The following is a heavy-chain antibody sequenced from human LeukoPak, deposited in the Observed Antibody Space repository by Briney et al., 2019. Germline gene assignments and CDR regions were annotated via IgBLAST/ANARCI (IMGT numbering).Heavy chain of an antibody. V-gene: IGHV1-2*02. CDR1: GYTFTGYY. D-gene: IGHD3-22*01. CDR2: INPNSGGT. Sequence: ASAKVSCKASGYTFTGYYMHWVRQAPGQVLEWMGWINPNSGGTNYAQKFQGRVTMTRDTSISTAYMELSRLRSDDTAVYYCARDYYDSSGYYPWGQGTLVTVSS. J-gene: IGHJ5*02. CDR3: ARDYYDSSGYYP.